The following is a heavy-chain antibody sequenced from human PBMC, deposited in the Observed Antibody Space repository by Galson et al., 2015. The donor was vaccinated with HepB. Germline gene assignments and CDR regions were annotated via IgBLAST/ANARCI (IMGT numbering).Heavy chain of an antibody. J-gene: IGHJ3*02. CDR1: GFTFSSYA. D-gene: IGHD2-2*01. Sequence: SLRLSCAASGFTFSSYAMSWVRQAPGKGLEWVSTISGSGGGTYYADSVKGRFTISRDNSRNTLYLQMNSLRAEDTAVYYPVVPAAHDAFDIWGQGTMVTVPS. CDR3: VVPAAHDAFDI. V-gene: IGHV3-23*01. CDR2: ISGSGGGT.